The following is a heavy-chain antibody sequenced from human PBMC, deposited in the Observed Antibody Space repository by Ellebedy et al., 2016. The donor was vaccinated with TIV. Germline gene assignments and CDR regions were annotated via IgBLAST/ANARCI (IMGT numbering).Heavy chain of an antibody. CDR2: IKDDGSDK. J-gene: IGHJ4*01. D-gene: IGHD5-12*01. V-gene: IGHV3-7*04. CDR3: AREPRGYSYSY. Sequence: PGGSLRLSCAASGFTFSAFWMSWLRQAPGKGLEWVANIKDDGSDKYYVGSVKGRFTVSRDNAKNSLYLQMDNLRAEDTAIYYCAREPRGYSYSYWGHGTLVTVSS. CDR1: GFTFSAFW.